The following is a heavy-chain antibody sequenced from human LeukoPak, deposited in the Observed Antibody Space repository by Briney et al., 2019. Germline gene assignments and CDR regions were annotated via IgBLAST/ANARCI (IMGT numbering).Heavy chain of an antibody. CDR2: ISYDGSNK. D-gene: IGHD5-24*01. Sequence: GGSLRLSCAAFGFTFSSYGMHWVRQAPGKELEWVAVISYDGSNKYYADSVKGRFTISGDKAKNSLYLQMNSLRVEDTAVYYCARDYKYAFDNWGQGTLVTVSS. V-gene: IGHV3-30*03. J-gene: IGHJ4*02. CDR1: GFTFSSYG. CDR3: ARDYKYAFDN.